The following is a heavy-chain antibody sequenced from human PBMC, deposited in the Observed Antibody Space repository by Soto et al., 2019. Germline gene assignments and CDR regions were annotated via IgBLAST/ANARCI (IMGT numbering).Heavy chain of an antibody. D-gene: IGHD3-3*02. V-gene: IGHV3-73*01. CDR2: IRTKTHSYAT. CDR3: SSSIFGVVVTRNY. J-gene: IGHJ4*02. Sequence: EVQLVESGGGLVQPGGSLKLSCAASGFTFSDSAIHWVRQASGKGLEWVGRIRTKTHSYATTYAASVEGRFTISRDDSRNTAYLQMNSLKTEDTAVYYCSSSIFGVVVTRNYWGQGTLVTVSS. CDR1: GFTFSDSA.